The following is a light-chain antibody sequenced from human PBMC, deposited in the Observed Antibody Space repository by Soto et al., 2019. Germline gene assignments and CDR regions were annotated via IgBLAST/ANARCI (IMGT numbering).Light chain of an antibody. Sequence: IVMTQSPATLSVSPGEKATFSCRASQSVSSNLAWYQQKPGQAPRLLIFGASIRATGVPARFSAGGSGTEFTLTISSLQSEDFAIYYCQQYNDWPTYTFGQGTKVDIK. CDR1: QSVSSN. CDR2: GAS. J-gene: IGKJ2*01. CDR3: QQYNDWPTYT. V-gene: IGKV3-15*01.